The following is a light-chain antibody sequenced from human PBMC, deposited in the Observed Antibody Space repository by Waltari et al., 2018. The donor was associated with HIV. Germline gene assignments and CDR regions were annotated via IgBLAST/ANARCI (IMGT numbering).Light chain of an antibody. CDR3: QQSDSTPRT. CDR2: AAS. CDR1: QSIRSY. J-gene: IGKJ4*01. V-gene: IGKV1-39*01. Sequence: DIQMTQSPSSLSASVGDRVTITCRASQSIRSYLNWYQQKPGKAPKLLIYAASSLQSGVPSRCSGSGPGTECTLTVSSLQPGEFAAYYCQQSDSTPRTFGGGTKVAIK.